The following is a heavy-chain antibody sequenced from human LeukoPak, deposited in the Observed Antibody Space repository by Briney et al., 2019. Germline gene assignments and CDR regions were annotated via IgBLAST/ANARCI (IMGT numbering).Heavy chain of an antibody. J-gene: IGHJ4*02. D-gene: IGHD6-6*01. CDR3: ARDSSSSSLDY. CDR2: INPSGGST. V-gene: IGHV1-46*01. Sequence: ASVKVSCKASGYTFTGYFMHWVRQAPGQGLEWMGIINPSGGSTTYAQRFQGRVTMTRDTSTSTVYMELSSLRSEDTAVFYCARDSSSSSLDYWGQGTLVTVSS. CDR1: GYTFTGYF.